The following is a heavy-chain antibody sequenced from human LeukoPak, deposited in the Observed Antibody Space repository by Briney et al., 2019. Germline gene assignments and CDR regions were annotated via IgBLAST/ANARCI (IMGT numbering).Heavy chain of an antibody. CDR1: GFTFSSYG. V-gene: IGHV3-30*18. CDR2: ISNDGSNK. D-gene: IGHD1-26*01. CDR3: AKETGRWELE. J-gene: IGHJ4*02. Sequence: GRSLRLSCAASGFTFSSYGIYWVRQAPGKGLEWVAVISNDGSNKFYADSVKGRFTISRDNSKNTLYLQMNSLRAEDTAFYYCAKETGRWELEWGQGTLVTVSS.